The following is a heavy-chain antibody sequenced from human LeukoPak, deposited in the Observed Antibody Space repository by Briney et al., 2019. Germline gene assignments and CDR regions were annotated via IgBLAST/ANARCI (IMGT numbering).Heavy chain of an antibody. V-gene: IGHV3-30*02. CDR3: VKDFHNSWTFDY. D-gene: IGHD6-13*01. Sequence: GGSLRLSCAASGFTFTTCGMHWVRQAPGKGLEWVSFINHDGTKKDYADSVKGRLTISRDTSKNTLYLQMNSLRVEDTAVYYCVKDFHNSWTFDYWGQGTLVTVSS. CDR1: GFTFTTCG. CDR2: INHDGTKK. J-gene: IGHJ4*02.